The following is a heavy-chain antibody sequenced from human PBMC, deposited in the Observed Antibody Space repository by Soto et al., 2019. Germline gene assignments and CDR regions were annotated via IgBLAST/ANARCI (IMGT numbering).Heavy chain of an antibody. D-gene: IGHD3-22*01. CDR1: VNSFSSTNW. Sequence: ELQESGPGLVKPSGTLSLTCVVSVNSFSSTNWWGWFGQSPGKGLEWIGEIYHSGSTNYNPSLKSRVTISVDKSKNQFSLKLSSVTAADTAVYYCARDVGYHYDGSPSGQFDFWGQGTLVTVSS. V-gene: IGHV4-4*02. J-gene: IGHJ4*02. CDR3: ARDVGYHYDGSPSGQFDF. CDR2: IYHSGST.